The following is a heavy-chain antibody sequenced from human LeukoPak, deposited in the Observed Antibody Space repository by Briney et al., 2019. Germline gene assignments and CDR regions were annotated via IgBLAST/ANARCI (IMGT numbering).Heavy chain of an antibody. CDR2: ISSSSSYI. D-gene: IGHD2-21*02. J-gene: IGHJ4*02. CDR1: GFTFSSYS. V-gene: IGHV3-21*01. CDR3: ARDGTMGDPDYYFDY. Sequence: GGSLRLSCAASGFTFSSYSMNWVRQAPGKGLEWVSSISSSSSYIYYADSVKGRFTISRDNAKNSLYLQINSLRAEDTAVYYCARDGTMGDPDYYFDYWGQGTLVTVSS.